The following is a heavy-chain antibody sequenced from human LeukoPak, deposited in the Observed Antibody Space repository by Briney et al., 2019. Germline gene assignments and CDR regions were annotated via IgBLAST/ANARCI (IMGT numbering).Heavy chain of an antibody. CDR3: ARTPGYYDILTGGYYYYMDV. CDR2: INHSGST. V-gene: IGHV4-34*01. Sequence: SETLSLTCAVYGGSFSGYYWSWIRQPPGKGLEWIGEINHSGSTNYNPSLKSRVTISVDTSKNQFSLKLSSVTAADTAVYYCARTPGYYDILTGGYYYYMDVWGKGTTVTISS. D-gene: IGHD3-9*01. J-gene: IGHJ6*03. CDR1: GGSFSGYY.